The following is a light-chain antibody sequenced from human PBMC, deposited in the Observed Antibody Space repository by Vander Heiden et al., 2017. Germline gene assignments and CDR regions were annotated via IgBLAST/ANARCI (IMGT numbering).Light chain of an antibody. CDR1: QSISNY. CDR3: QQSDSAPGT. CDR2: AAS. J-gene: IGKJ2*01. V-gene: IGKV1-39*01. Sequence: DIQMTQSPSSLSASVGDRVTITCRASQSISNYLNWYQQKPGTAPNLLIYAASSLQSGVTSRFSGSGSGTDFTLTISSLQPEDFATYYCQQSDSAPGTFGQGTKLEIK.